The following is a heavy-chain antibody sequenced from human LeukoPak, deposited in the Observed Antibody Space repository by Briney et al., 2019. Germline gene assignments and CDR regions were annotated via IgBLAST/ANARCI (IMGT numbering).Heavy chain of an antibody. Sequence: GGSLRLSCAASGFTFSSYSMNWVRQAPGKGLEWVSSISSSSSYIYYADSVKGRFTISRDNAKNSLYLQMNSLRAEDTAVYYCARDRGLWEAAYYYYYMDVWGKGTTVTVSS. CDR3: ARDRGLWEAAYYYYYMDV. D-gene: IGHD3-10*01. CDR1: GFTFSSYS. CDR2: ISSSSSYI. V-gene: IGHV3-21*01. J-gene: IGHJ6*03.